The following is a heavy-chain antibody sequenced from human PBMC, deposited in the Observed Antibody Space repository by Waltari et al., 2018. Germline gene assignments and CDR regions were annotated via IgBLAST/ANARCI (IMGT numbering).Heavy chain of an antibody. D-gene: IGHD6-13*01. Sequence: QVQLQESGPGLVKPSETLSLTCIVSGDSITSYYWNWIRQPPGKGLEWIGYLYNSGSTNYNPSLKSRVTISVDTSKNQCSLKLTSVTAADTAVYYCARDPGSASWYGAFDVWGQGTMVSVSS. J-gene: IGHJ3*01. CDR1: GDSITSYY. CDR2: LYNSGST. V-gene: IGHV4-59*01. CDR3: ARDPGSASWYGAFDV.